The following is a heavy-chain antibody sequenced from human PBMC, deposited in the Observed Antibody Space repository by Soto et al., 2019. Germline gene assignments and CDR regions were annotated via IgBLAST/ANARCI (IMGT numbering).Heavy chain of an antibody. CDR2: ISGSGGST. V-gene: IGHV3-23*01. Sequence: EVQLLESGGGLVQPGGSLRLSCAASGFTFSSYAMSWVRQAPGKGLEWVSAISGSGGSTYYADSVKGRFTISRDNSKNKLYLQMNSLTAEDTAVYYCAITRELRYLGDFDYWGQGNLVTVSS. CDR1: GFTFSSYA. J-gene: IGHJ4*02. D-gene: IGHD1-26*01. CDR3: AITRELRYLGDFDY.